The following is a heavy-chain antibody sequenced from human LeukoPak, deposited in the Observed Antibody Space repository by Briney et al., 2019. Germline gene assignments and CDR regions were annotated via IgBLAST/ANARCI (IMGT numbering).Heavy chain of an antibody. V-gene: IGHV3-23*01. CDR2: ISGSGGST. Sequence: GGSLRLSCAASGFTFSSYAMSWVRQAPGKVLEWVSVISGSGGSTYYADSVKGRFTISRDNSKNTLYLQMNSLRAEDTALYYWAKLWYQLLSGYNWFDPWGQRNLVTVSS. CDR3: AKLWYQLLSGYNWFDP. CDR1: GFTFSSYA. D-gene: IGHD2-2*01. J-gene: IGHJ5*02.